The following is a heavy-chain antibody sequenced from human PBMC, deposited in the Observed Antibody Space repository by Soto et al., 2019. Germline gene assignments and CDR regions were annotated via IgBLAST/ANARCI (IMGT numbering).Heavy chain of an antibody. D-gene: IGHD3-3*01. J-gene: IGHJ4*02. CDR3: ARGSPYSGFWSGFYPDY. V-gene: IGHV1-3*01. CDR1: GYSFTSYA. CDR2: INAGNGNT. Sequence: VLVKVSCKAFGYSFTSYALDWVLLAPGQRLEWMGWINAGNGNTKYSQNFQGRVTITRDTSANTAYIELSSLRSEDTAVYYCARGSPYSGFWSGFYPDYWGLGTLVTVSS.